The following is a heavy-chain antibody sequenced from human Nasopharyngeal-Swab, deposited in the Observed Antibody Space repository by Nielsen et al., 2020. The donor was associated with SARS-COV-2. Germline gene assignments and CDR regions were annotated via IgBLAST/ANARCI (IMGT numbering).Heavy chain of an antibody. J-gene: IGHJ3*01. Sequence: GGSLRLSCAASGFSFDNYWMNWVRQVPGKGLEWVANINHYGSEKYYVDSVKDRFTISRDNAKNSLYLQMNSLRAADTALYYCARDIWLRPEGNNAFDLWGQGTMVIVSS. CDR3: ARDIWLRPEGNNAFDL. CDR1: GFSFDNYW. CDR2: INHYGSEK. V-gene: IGHV3-7*01. D-gene: IGHD5-12*01.